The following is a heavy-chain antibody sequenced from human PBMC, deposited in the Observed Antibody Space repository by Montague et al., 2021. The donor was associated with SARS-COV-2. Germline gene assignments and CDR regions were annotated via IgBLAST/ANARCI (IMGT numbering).Heavy chain of an antibody. CDR1: GGSMNSYY. V-gene: IGHV4-59*12. J-gene: IGHJ3*01. CDR3: AKHAYYFDSRGYNYTDAFNA. Sequence: SETLSLTCTVSGGSMNSYYWSWIRQPPGKRLEWIGYIYYSGSTKXNPSVKSRVAISVDTSKNNFSLNLTSVTAADTAVYYCAKHAYYFDSRGYNYTDAFNAWGQGTMVTVSS. D-gene: IGHD3-22*01. CDR2: IYYSGST.